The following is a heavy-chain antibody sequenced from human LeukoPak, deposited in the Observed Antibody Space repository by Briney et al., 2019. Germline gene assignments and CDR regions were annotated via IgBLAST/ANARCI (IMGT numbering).Heavy chain of an antibody. CDR3: ARAGDSFYYYGMDV. V-gene: IGHV4-30-4*01. D-gene: IGHD1-1*01. CDR2: IYYSGST. Sequence: PSETLSLTCTVSGGSIRSGDYYWRWIRQPPGKGLEWIGYIYYSGSTYYNLSLKSRVTISVDTSKNQFSLKLSSVTAADTAIYYCARAGDSFYYYGMDVWGQGTTVTVSS. J-gene: IGHJ6*02. CDR1: GGSIRSGDYY.